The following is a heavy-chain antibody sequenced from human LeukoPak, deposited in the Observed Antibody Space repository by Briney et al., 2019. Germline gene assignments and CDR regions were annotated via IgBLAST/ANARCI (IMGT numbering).Heavy chain of an antibody. D-gene: IGHD3-10*01. V-gene: IGHV3-33*01. CDR1: GFTFSSYG. CDR2: IWYDGSNK. CDR3: ARDYSITMVRALDY. Sequence: TGGSLRLSCAASGFTFSSYGMHWVRQAPGKGLEWVAVIWYDGSNKYYADSVKGRFTISRDNSKNTLYLQMNSLRAEDTAVYYCARDYSITMVRALDYWGQGTLVTVSS. J-gene: IGHJ4*02.